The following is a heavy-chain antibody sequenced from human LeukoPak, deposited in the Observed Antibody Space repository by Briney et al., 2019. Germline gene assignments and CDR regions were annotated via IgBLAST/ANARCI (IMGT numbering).Heavy chain of an antibody. V-gene: IGHV4-34*01. Sequence: SETLSLTCSVSGDSITGFYWSWIRQPPGKGLEWIGEINHSGSTYYNPSLKSRLTISVDTSKNQFSLKLSSVTAADTAVYYCARVVVPGWFDPWGQGNLVTVSS. CDR2: INHSGST. D-gene: IGHD2-15*01. CDR3: ARVVVPGWFDP. CDR1: GDSITGFY. J-gene: IGHJ5*02.